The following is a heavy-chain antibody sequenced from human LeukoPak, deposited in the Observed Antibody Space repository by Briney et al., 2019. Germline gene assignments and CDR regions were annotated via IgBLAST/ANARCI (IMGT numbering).Heavy chain of an antibody. CDR3: ARRVHYYDTSGYSYYFDY. V-gene: IGHV4-59*08. CDR1: GGSISGWY. CDR2: IYGSGYT. Sequence: PSETLSLTCTVSGGSISGWYWSWIRQPPGKGLEWIGNIYGSGYTNYNPSLKSRVTMSIDTSKNHFSLKLSSVTAADTAVYYCARRVHYYDTSGYSYYFDYWGQGTLVTVSS. J-gene: IGHJ4*02. D-gene: IGHD3-22*01.